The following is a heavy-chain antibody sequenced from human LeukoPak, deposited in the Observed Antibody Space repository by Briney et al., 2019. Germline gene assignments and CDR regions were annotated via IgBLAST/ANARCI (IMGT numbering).Heavy chain of an antibody. CDR2: INHSGST. CDR3: ATLKR. J-gene: IGHJ4*02. CDR1: GGSFCGYY. V-gene: IGHV4-34*01. Sequence: SETLSLTCAVYGGSFCGYYWSWIRQPPGKGLEWIGEINHSGSTNYNPSLKSRVTISVDTSKNQFSLKLSSVTAADTAVYYCATLKRWGQGTLVTVSS.